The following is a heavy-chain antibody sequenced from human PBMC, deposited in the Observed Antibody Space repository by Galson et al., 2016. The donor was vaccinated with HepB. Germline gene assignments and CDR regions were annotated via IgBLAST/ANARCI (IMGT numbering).Heavy chain of an antibody. V-gene: IGHV4-34*01. J-gene: IGHJ5*02. CDR2: MNDRGNS. D-gene: IGHD3-10*01. CDR3: ARDGSSFRFRGRSCWFEP. CDR1: GVSFKGYY. Sequence: SETLSLTCGVNGVSFKGYYWSWIRQLPGKGLEWIGEMNDRGNSKYNPSLKSRVTISVDTSKNQVSLNLTSVTAADSAVYYCARDGSSFRFRGRSCWFEPWGQGTLVTVSS.